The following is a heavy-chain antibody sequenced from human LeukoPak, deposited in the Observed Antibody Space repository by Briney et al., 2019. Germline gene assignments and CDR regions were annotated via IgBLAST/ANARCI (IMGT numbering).Heavy chain of an antibody. Sequence: SETLSLTCTVSGVSISSTSFYWGWIRQPPGKGLEWVGSINYSGSTYYYPSLKSRVTISVDTSKNRFTLKLSSVTAADTAVYYCARHPGGVQGVPYYFDYWGQGTLVTVSS. V-gene: IGHV4-39*01. CDR2: INYSGST. CDR1: GVSISSTSFY. CDR3: ARHPGGVQGVPYYFDY. D-gene: IGHD3-10*01. J-gene: IGHJ4*02.